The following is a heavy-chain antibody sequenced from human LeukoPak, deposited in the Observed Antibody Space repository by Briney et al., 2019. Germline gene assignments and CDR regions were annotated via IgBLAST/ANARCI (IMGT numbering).Heavy chain of an antibody. CDR2: IRYDGSNK. V-gene: IGHV3-30*02. Sequence: GGALRLSCAASRFTFSSYGMHWVRQAPGKGLEWVAFIRYDGSNKYYAYSVKGRFTISRDNSKNTVYVQMNSLRAEDTAVYYCAKGNSDPHYYYYYMDVWGKGITVTVSS. J-gene: IGHJ6*03. CDR3: AKGNSDPHYYYYYMDV. CDR1: RFTFSSYG. D-gene: IGHD4-23*01.